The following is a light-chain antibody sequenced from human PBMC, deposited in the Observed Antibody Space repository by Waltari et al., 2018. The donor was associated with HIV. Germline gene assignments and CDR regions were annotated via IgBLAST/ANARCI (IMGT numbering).Light chain of an antibody. CDR3: AAWDDSLNGLV. CDR1: SSNIGFNI. CDR2: TNN. J-gene: IGLJ3*02. V-gene: IGLV1-44*01. Sequence: QSVLTQPPSASGTPGQRVTISCSGSSSNIGFNIVNWYQQFPGAAPKLLIYTNNQLPSGVPDRFSGSKSGTSASLAISGLQSEDEADYYCAAWDDSLNGLVFGGGTKLTVL.